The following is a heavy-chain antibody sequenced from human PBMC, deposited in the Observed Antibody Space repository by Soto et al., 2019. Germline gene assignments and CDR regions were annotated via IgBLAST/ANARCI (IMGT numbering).Heavy chain of an antibody. V-gene: IGHV3-74*01. J-gene: IGHJ4*02. D-gene: IGHD1-26*01. Sequence: GGSLRLSCTASGFTFSSYWMHWVRQAPGKGLVWVSRINSDGSSTSYADSVKGRFTISRDNAKNTLYLQMNSLRAEDTAVYYCARDGGGSYYYFDYWGQGTLVTVSS. CDR3: ARDGGGSYYYFDY. CDR1: GFTFSSYW. CDR2: INSDGSST.